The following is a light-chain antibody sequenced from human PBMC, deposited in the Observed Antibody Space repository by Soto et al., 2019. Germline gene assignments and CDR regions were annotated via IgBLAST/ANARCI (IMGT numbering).Light chain of an antibody. J-gene: IGKJ1*01. V-gene: IGKV3-20*01. CDR2: SSS. CDR1: QSVSCTY. CDR3: QQYGSSPPWT. Sequence: MLTQSPGTLSLNPGDRATLSCRAIQSVSCTYLAWYQQSPGQAPRLLIYSSSSRASGIPDRFSGSGSGTDFTLTISRLEPEDFAVDYCQQYGSSPPWTFGQGTKA.